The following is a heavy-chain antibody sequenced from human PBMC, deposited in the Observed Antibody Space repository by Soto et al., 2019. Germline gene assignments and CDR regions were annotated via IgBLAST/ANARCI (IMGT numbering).Heavy chain of an antibody. CDR3: AKDISLAGTYYYGMDV. J-gene: IGHJ6*02. CDR1: GFTFDDYA. V-gene: IGHV3-9*01. Sequence: GGSLRLSCAASGFTFDDYAMHWVRQAPGKGLEWVPGISWNSGSIGYADSVKGRFTISRDNAKNSLYLQMNSLRAEDTALYYCAKDISLAGTYYYGMDVWGQGTTVTVSS. D-gene: IGHD1-26*01. CDR2: ISWNSGSI.